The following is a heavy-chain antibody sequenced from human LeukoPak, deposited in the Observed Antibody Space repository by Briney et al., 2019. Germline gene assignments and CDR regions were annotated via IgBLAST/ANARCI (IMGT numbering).Heavy chain of an antibody. CDR2: ISGSGGST. CDR1: GFTFSSYA. CDR3: ASHFGVVIKDYYMDV. D-gene: IGHD3-3*01. J-gene: IGHJ6*03. V-gene: IGHV3-23*01. Sequence: GGSLRLSCAASGFTFSSYAMSWVRQAPGKGLEWVPAISGSGGSTYYADSVKGRFTISRDNSKNTLYLQMNSLRAEDTAVYYCASHFGVVIKDYYMDVWGKGTTVTVSS.